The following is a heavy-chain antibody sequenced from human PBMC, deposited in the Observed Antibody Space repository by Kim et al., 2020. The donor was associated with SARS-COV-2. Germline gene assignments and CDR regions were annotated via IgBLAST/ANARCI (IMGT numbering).Heavy chain of an antibody. CDR3: AKDSSAAGTSIDY. Sequence: GGSLRLSCAASGFTFDDYAMHWVRQAPGKGLEWVSGISWNSGSIGYADSVKGRFTISRDNAKNSLYLQMNSLRAEDTALYYCAKDSSAAGTSIDYWGQGT. J-gene: IGHJ4*02. CDR2: ISWNSGSI. CDR1: GFTFDDYA. D-gene: IGHD6-19*01. V-gene: IGHV3-9*01.